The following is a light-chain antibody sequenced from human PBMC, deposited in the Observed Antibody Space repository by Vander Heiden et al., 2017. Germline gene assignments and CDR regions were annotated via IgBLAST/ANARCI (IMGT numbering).Light chain of an antibody. CDR1: KLGDKY. Sequence: SYELTQPPSVSVSPGQTASITCSGDKLGDKYACWYQQKPGQSPVLVIYQDSKRPSGIPERFSGSNSGNTATLTISGTQAMDEADYYCQAWDSSTNVFGTGTKVTGL. CDR3: QAWDSSTNV. J-gene: IGLJ1*01. V-gene: IGLV3-1*01. CDR2: QDS.